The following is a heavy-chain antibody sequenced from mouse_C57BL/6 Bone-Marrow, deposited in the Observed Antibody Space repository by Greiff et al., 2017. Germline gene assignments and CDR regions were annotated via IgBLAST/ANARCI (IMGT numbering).Heavy chain of an antibody. CDR2: ISSGGSYT. CDR3: ARRPYYGSSMDY. V-gene: IGHV5-6*02. J-gene: IGHJ4*01. CDR1: GFTFSSYG. D-gene: IGHD1-1*01. Sequence: EVNVVESGGDLVKPGGSLKLSCAASGFTFSSYGMSWVRQTPDKRLEWVATISSGGSYTYYPDSVKGRFTISRDNAKNTLYLQMSSLKSEDTAMYYCARRPYYGSSMDYWGQGTSVTVSS.